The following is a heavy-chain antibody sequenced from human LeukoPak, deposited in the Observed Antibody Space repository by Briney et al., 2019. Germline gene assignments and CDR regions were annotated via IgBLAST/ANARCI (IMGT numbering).Heavy chain of an antibody. J-gene: IGHJ4*02. CDR3: ARSQDLEWLLYEERGLDY. CDR1: GYTFTSYY. V-gene: IGHV1-46*01. Sequence: GASVKVSCKASGYTFTSYYMHWVRQAPGQGLEWMGIIHPSGGSTSYAQKFQGRVTMTRDMSTSTVYMELSSLRSEDTAVYYCARSQDLEWLLYEERGLDYWGQGNLVTVSS. D-gene: IGHD3-3*01. CDR2: IHPSGGST.